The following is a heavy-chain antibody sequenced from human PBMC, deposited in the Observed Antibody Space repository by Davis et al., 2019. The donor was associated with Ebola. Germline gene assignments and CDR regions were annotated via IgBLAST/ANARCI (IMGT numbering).Heavy chain of an antibody. D-gene: IGHD6-13*01. CDR3: TTVYGYSSSWYYYYGMDV. CDR2: IKSKTDGGTT. Sequence: PGGSLRLSCAASGFTFSNAWMSWVRQAPGKGLEWVGRIKSKTDGGTTDYAAPVKGRFTISRDDSKNTLYLQMNSLKTEDTAVYYCTTVYGYSSSWYYYYGMDVWGQGTTVTVSS. J-gene: IGHJ6*02. V-gene: IGHV3-15*01. CDR1: GFTFSNAW.